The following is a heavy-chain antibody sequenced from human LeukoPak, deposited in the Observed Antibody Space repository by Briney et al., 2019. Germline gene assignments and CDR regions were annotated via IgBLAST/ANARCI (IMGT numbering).Heavy chain of an antibody. CDR1: GFTFSSYA. CDR2: ISSSGSTI. CDR3: ARDSAMPSMTTVYTRLFDY. J-gene: IGHJ4*02. V-gene: IGHV3-48*04. Sequence: PGRSLRLSCAASGFTFSSYAMHWVRQAPGKGLEWVSYISSSGSTIYYADSVKGRFTISRDNAKNSLYLQMNSLRAEDTAVYYCARDSAMPSMTTVYTRLFDYWGQGTLVTVSS. D-gene: IGHD4-11*01.